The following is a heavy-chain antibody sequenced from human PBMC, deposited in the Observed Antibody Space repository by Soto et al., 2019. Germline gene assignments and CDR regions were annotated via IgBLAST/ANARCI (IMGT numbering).Heavy chain of an antibody. J-gene: IGHJ6*02. CDR2: IYYSGST. V-gene: IGHV4-30-4*01. D-gene: IGHD1-7*01. Sequence: WIGYIYYSGSTYYNPSLKSRVTISVDTSKNQFSLKLSSVTAADTAVYYCARDTGELELRDYYYYGMDVWGQGTTVTVSS. CDR3: ARDTGELELRDYYYYGMDV.